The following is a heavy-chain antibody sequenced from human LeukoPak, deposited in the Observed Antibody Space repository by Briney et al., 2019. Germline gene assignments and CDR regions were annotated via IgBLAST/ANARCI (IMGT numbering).Heavy chain of an antibody. CDR2: IYYSGST. CDR3: ARQEGIARGFFDY. J-gene: IGHJ4*02. Sequence: SETLSLTCTVSGGSISSSSYYWGWIRQPPGKGLEWIGSIYYSGSTYYNPSLKSQVTISVDTSKNQFSLKLSSVTAADSAVYYCARQEGIARGFFDYWGQGTLVTVSS. V-gene: IGHV4-39*01. CDR1: GGSISSSSYY. D-gene: IGHD6-13*01.